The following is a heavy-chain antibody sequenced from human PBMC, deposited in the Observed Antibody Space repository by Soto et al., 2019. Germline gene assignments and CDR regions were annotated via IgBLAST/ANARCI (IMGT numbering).Heavy chain of an antibody. V-gene: IGHV4-59*01. J-gene: IGHJ4*02. CDR1: GDSISSYY. CDR2: LYYGRSA. CDR3: ALRSMAVLPEY. D-gene: IGHD2-8*02. Sequence: QVQLQESGPGLVKPSETLSLTCAVSGDSISSYYCMWIRQPPGKGLESIGYLYYGRSANYNPSLTSRAPLSVDTSTNQCSLTLSSMTAADTAVYYCALRSMAVLPEYWGQGTLVTVSS.